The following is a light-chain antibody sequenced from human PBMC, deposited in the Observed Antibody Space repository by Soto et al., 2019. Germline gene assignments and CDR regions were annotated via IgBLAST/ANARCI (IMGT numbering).Light chain of an antibody. J-gene: IGLJ1*01. CDR3: AAWDGSLNGYV. CDR2: EGD. V-gene: IGLV2-23*01. Sequence: QSALTQPASVSGSSGQSITISCTGTSSDVGSYNLVSWHQQHPGKAPKLIIYEGDKRPSGVSNRFSGSKSGNTASLTISGLQAEDEADYYCAAWDGSLNGYVFGTGTKLTVL. CDR1: SSDVGSYNL.